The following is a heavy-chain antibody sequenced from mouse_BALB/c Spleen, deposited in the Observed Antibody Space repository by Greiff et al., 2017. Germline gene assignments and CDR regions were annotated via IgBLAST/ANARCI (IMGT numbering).Heavy chain of an antibody. V-gene: IGHV1-55*01. Sequence: QVQLQQPGAELVKPGASVKLSCKASGYTFTSYWINWVKLRPGQGLEWIGDIYPGSGSTNYNEKFKSKATLTVDTSSSTAYMQLSSLASEDSALYYCARSGDYDPFDYWGQGTTLTVSS. D-gene: IGHD2-4*01. CDR2: IYPGSGST. J-gene: IGHJ2*01. CDR3: ARSGDYDPFDY. CDR1: GYTFTSYW.